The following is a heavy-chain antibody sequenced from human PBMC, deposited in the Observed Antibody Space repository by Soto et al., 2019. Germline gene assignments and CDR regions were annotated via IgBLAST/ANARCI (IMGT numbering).Heavy chain of an antibody. D-gene: IGHD3-9*01. V-gene: IGHV3-53*04. CDR1: GFTVSSNY. Sequence: PGGSLRLSCAASGFTVSSNYMSWVRQAPGKGLEWVSVIYSGGSTYYADSVKGRFTISRHNSKNTLYLQMNSLRAEDTAVYYCARDGSSQGLAPPDYYYYMDVWGKGTTVTVSS. J-gene: IGHJ6*03. CDR2: IYSGGST. CDR3: ARDGSSQGLAPPDYYYYMDV.